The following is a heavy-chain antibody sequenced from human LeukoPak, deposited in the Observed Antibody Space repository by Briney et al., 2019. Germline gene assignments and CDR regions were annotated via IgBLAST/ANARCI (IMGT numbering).Heavy chain of an antibody. J-gene: IGHJ4*02. CDR3: ARIRGGYTLCDY. CDR1: GYTFTSYG. CDR2: ISAYNGNT. D-gene: IGHD2-2*02. V-gene: IGHV1-18*01. Sequence: ASVKVSCKASGYTFTSYGISWVRQAPGQGLEWMGWISAYNGNTNYAQKLQGRVTMTTDTSTSTAHMELRSLRSDDTAVYYCARIRGGYTLCDYWGQGTLVTVSS.